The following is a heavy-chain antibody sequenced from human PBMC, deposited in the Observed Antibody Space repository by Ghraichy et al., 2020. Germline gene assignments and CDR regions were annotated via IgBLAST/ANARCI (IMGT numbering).Heavy chain of an antibody. CDR2: LKADGSGG. V-gene: IGHV3-74*01. CDR3: GRVRAPHDSSSTWSD. CDR1: GFTFSDYW. D-gene: IGHD6-6*01. Sequence: GGSLRLSCAASGFTFSDYWMDWVRQAPGKGLVWVSRLKADGSGGEYADSVKGRFTISRDNAKNTLYLQMNSLRAEDSAVYYCGRVRAPHDSSSTWSDWGQGIRVPGSS. J-gene: IGHJ4*02.